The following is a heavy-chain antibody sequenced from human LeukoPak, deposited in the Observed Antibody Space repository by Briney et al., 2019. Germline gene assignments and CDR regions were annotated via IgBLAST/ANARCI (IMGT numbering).Heavy chain of an antibody. D-gene: IGHD6-19*01. Sequence: PGGSLRLSCAASGFTFSSYAMSWVRQAPGKGLEWVSAISGSGGSTYYADSVKGRFTISRDNSKNTLYLQMNSLRAEDTAVYYCAREKIDVYISGSPHNWFDPWGQGTLVTVSS. CDR3: AREKIDVYISGSPHNWFDP. CDR1: GFTFSSYA. V-gene: IGHV3-23*01. J-gene: IGHJ5*02. CDR2: ISGSGGST.